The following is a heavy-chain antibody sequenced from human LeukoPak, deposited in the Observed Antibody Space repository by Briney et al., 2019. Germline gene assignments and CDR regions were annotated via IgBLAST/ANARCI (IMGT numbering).Heavy chain of an antibody. J-gene: IGHJ4*02. Sequence: ASVKVSCKVSGYTLTELSMHWVRQAPGKGLEWMGGFDPEDGKTIYAQKFQGRVTMTEDTSTDTAYMELSSLRSEDTAVYYCATGYYDSSGYYYVPPRFDYWGQGTLVTVSS. V-gene: IGHV1-24*01. CDR3: ATGYYDSSGYYYVPPRFDY. CDR2: FDPEDGKT. CDR1: GYTLTELS. D-gene: IGHD3-22*01.